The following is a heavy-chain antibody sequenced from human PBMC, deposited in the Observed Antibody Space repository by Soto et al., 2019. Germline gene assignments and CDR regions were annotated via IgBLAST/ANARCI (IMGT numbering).Heavy chain of an antibody. CDR1: GYSFTSYW. Sequence: PGESLKISCKGSGYSFTSYWIGWVRQMPGKGLEWMGIIYPGDSDTRYSPSFQGQVTISADKSISTAYLQWSSLKASDTAMYYCARHPAIAVAGAVYGMDVWGQGTTVTVSS. CDR3: ARHPAIAVAGAVYGMDV. D-gene: IGHD6-19*01. J-gene: IGHJ6*02. CDR2: IYPGDSDT. V-gene: IGHV5-51*01.